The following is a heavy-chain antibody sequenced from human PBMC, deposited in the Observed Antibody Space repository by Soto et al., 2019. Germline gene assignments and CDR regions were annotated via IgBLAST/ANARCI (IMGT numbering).Heavy chain of an antibody. J-gene: IGHJ6*02. CDR2: IKQDGSEE. V-gene: IGHV3-7*03. Sequence: PGGSLRLSCVGSGFTFQTYWMTWVRQAPGKGLEWVANIKQDGSEEHYVDSVKGRFTISGDNAKNTVYLQMNSLRGEDTAVYYCARYCNGGSCYSGPSMDVWGQGTTVTVSS. CDR3: ARYCNGGSCYSGPSMDV. CDR1: GFTFQTYW. D-gene: IGHD2-15*01.